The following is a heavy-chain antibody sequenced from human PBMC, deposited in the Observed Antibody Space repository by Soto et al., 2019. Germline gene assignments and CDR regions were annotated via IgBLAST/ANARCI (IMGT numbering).Heavy chain of an antibody. CDR1: AFTISSYS. V-gene: IGHV3-48*01. J-gene: IGHJ6*03. CDR2: ISSSSSTI. CDR3: ARDNPFGYEIWRGLSYMDV. Sequence: PGGSLRLSCAASAFTISSYSMNWVRQAPGKGLEWVSYISSSSSTIYYADSVKGRFTISRDNAKNSLYLQMNSLRAEDTAVYYCARDNPFGYEIWRGLSYMDVSCKATTVTVSS. D-gene: IGHD3-3*01.